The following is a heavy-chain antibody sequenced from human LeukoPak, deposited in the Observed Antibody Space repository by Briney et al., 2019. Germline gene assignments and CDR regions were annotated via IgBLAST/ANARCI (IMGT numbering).Heavy chain of an antibody. D-gene: IGHD2-2*01. CDR1: GFTFSDYY. Sequence: GGSLRLSCAASGFTFSDYYLSWIRQAPGKGLEWVSYISSSSYTNYADSVKGRFTISRDNAKNSLYLQMNSLSTEDTAVYYCARARGYCGSSTCYPDYWGQGALVTVSS. J-gene: IGHJ4*02. CDR3: ARARGYCGSSTCYPDY. V-gene: IGHV3-11*05. CDR2: ISSSSYT.